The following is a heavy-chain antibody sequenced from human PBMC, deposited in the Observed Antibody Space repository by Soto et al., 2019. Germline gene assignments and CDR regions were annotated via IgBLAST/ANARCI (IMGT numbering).Heavy chain of an antibody. J-gene: IGHJ5*02. Sequence: QVQLQESGPGLVKPSETLSLTCTVSGGSISSYYWSWIRQPPGKGLEWIGYIYYSGSTNYNPSLKSRVTISVDTSKNQFSLKLSSVTAADTAVYYCARGGQSLWYYGSGSHPPNWFDPWGQGTLVTVSS. D-gene: IGHD3-10*01. V-gene: IGHV4-59*01. CDR2: IYYSGST. CDR3: ARGGQSLWYYGSGSHPPNWFDP. CDR1: GGSISSYY.